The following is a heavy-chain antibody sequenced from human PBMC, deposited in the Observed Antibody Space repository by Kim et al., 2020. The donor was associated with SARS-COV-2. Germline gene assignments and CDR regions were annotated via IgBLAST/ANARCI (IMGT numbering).Heavy chain of an antibody. CDR2: MNPNSGNT. J-gene: IGHJ6*02. CDR3: AREGLRYFDWLLPNSYYYYGMDV. D-gene: IGHD3-9*01. V-gene: IGHV1-8*01. Sequence: ASVKVSCKASGYTFTSYDINWVRQATGQGLEWMGWMNPNSGNTGYAQKFQGRVTMTRNTSISTAYMELSSLRSEDTAVYYCAREGLRYFDWLLPNSYYYYGMDVWGQGTTVTVSS. CDR1: GYTFTSYD.